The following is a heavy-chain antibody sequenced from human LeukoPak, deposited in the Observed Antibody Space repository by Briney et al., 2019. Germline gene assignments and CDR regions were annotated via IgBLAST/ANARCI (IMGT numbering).Heavy chain of an antibody. CDR3: AKAESRFLEWLLIDY. D-gene: IGHD3-3*01. Sequence: PGGSLRLSCAASGFTFSDYYMSWIRQAPGKGLEWVSYISSSGSTIYYADSVKGRFTISRDNAKNSLYLQMDSLRAEDTAVYYCAKAESRFLEWLLIDYWGQGTLVTVSS. CDR1: GFTFSDYY. J-gene: IGHJ4*02. CDR2: ISSSGSTI. V-gene: IGHV3-11*01.